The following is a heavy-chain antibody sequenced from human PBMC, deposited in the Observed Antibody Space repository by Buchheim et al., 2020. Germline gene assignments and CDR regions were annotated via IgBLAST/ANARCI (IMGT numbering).Heavy chain of an antibody. CDR2: ISSAGGYI. J-gene: IGHJ5*01. Sequence: EVQLVESGGGLVRPGGSRRLSCAASGFTFSNYGMTWIRQAPGKGLEWVSSISSAGGYIYYADSVKDRFTISRDNAKNALFLQMNNVRAEDTAVYFCARDIISSGSSDSWGQGTL. CDR3: ARDIISSGSSDS. V-gene: IGHV3-21*01. D-gene: IGHD1-26*01. CDR1: GFTFSNYG.